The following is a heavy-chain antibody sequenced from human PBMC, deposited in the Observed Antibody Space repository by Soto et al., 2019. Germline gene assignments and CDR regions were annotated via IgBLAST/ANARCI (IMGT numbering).Heavy chain of an antibody. Sequence: PGGSLRLSCAASGFTFSSYAMSWVRQAPGKGLEWVSVISGSDGSTYYADSVKGRFTISRDIAKNSLYLEMTSLRAEDTAVYHCVRDADIVPPGQHMVHADYWGQGTLVTVSS. CDR3: VRDADIVPPGQHMVHADY. V-gene: IGHV3-23*01. J-gene: IGHJ4*02. D-gene: IGHD2-15*01. CDR2: ISGSDGST. CDR1: GFTFSSYA.